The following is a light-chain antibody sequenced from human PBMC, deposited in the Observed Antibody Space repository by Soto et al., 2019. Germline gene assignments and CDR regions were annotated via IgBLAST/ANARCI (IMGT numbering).Light chain of an antibody. Sequence: EFVLTQSPGTLSLSPGERATLSCRASQSVSSSFLAWYQQKPGQAPRILIYGASTRATGIPDRFSGSGSGTDFALTIIRLEPEDFAVYYCQQYGSSPPLTFGGGTKVEIK. CDR1: QSVSSSF. CDR3: QQYGSSPPLT. CDR2: GAS. V-gene: IGKV3-20*01. J-gene: IGKJ4*01.